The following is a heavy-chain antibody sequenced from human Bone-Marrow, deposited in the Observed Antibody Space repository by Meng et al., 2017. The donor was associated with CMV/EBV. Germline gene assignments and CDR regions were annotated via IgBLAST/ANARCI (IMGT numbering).Heavy chain of an antibody. D-gene: IGHD5-12*01. CDR1: GFTFDHYG. CDR2: INWDGGIT. J-gene: IGHJ6*02. Sequence: GESLKISCAASGFTFDHYGMTWVRRVPGKGLQWVSSINWDGGITEYAESVKGRFTISRDNAKNSLHLQMNSLRAEDTAFYYCARTQWLPIPQNCYLYYGMDVWGQGTTVTVSS. CDR3: ARTQWLPIPQNCYLYYGMDV. V-gene: IGHV3-20*04.